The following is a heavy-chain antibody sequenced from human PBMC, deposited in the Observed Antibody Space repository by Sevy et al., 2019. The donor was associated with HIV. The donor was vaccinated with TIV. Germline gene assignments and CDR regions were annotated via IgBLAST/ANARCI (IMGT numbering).Heavy chain of an antibody. D-gene: IGHD2-15*01. Sequence: ASVKVSCKASGGTFSSYAISWVRQAPGQGLEWTGGIIPIFGTANYAQKFQGRVTITADESTSTAYMELSSLRSEDTAVYYCARDKGGGRGAFDIWGQGTMVTVSS. CDR2: IIPIFGTA. V-gene: IGHV1-69*13. CDR1: GGTFSSYA. CDR3: ARDKGGGRGAFDI. J-gene: IGHJ3*02.